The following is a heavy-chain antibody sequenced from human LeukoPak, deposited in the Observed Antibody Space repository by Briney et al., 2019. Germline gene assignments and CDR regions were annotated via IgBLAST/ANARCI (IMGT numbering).Heavy chain of an antibody. J-gene: IGHJ4*02. Sequence: PSETLSLTCTVSGGSISSSSYYWGWIRQPPGKGLEWIGSIYYSGSTYYNPSLKSRVTLSVDTSKNQFSLKLSSVTAADTAVYYCARLGVTMPVPDYWGQGTLVTVSS. V-gene: IGHV4-39*01. CDR3: ARLGVTMPVPDY. CDR2: IYYSGST. CDR1: GGSISSSSYY. D-gene: IGHD4-11*01.